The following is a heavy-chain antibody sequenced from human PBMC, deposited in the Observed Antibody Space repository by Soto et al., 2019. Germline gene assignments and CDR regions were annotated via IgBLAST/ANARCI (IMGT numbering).Heavy chain of an antibody. CDR1: GYTFTSYA. V-gene: IGHV1-3*01. CDR2: INAGNGNT. Sequence: QVPLVQSGAEVKKPGASVKVSCKASGYTFTSYAMHWVRQAPGQRLEWMGWINAGNGNTKYSQKFQGRVTITRDTSASTAYMELSSLRSEDTAVYYCARAGIFGVGPYYYFDYWGQGTLVTVSS. CDR3: ARAGIFGVGPYYYFDY. D-gene: IGHD3-3*01. J-gene: IGHJ4*02.